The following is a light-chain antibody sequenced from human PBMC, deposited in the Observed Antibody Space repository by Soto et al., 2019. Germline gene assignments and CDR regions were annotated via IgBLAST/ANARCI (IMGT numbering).Light chain of an antibody. CDR2: EVS. CDR3: NSYTNTAARI. V-gene: IGLV2-14*01. Sequence: QSVLTQPASVSGSPGQSITISCTGTSSDVGANDFVSGYQQLPGKAPKVMIYEVSNRPSGVSNRFSGSKSGNTASLTISGLQTEDEADYHCNSYTNTAARIFGTGTKGTVL. J-gene: IGLJ1*01. CDR1: SSDVGANDF.